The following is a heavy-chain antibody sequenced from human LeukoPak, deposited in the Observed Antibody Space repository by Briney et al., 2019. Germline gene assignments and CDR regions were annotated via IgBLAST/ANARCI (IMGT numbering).Heavy chain of an antibody. J-gene: IGHJ3*02. CDR1: GYTFTSYY. CDR2: INPSGGST. V-gene: IGHV1-46*03. CDR3: TTTMGASVAFDI. D-gene: IGHD1-26*01. Sequence: GASVKVSCKASGYTFTSYYMHWVRQAPGQGLEWMGIINPSGGSTSYAQKFQGRVTMTRDTSTSTVYMELSSLRSEDTAVYYCTTTMGASVAFDIWGQGTMVTVSS.